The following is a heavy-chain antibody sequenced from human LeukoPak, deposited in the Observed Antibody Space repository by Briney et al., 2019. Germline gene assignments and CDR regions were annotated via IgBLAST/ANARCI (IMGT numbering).Heavy chain of an antibody. J-gene: IGHJ4*02. CDR3: ARDQGSSGWSDFDY. D-gene: IGHD6-19*01. CDR2: INPDSGGT. CDR1: GYTFTDYY. V-gene: IGHV1-2*02. Sequence: ASVKVSCKASGYTFTDYYMHWVRQAPGQGLEWMGWINPDSGGTNYAQKFQGRVTMTRDTSISTAYMELSRLRSDDTAVYYCARDQGSSGWSDFDYWGQGALVTVSS.